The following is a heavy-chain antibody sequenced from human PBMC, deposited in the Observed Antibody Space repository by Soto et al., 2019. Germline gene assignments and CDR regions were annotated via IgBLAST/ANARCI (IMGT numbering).Heavy chain of an antibody. D-gene: IGHD2-15*01. V-gene: IGHV4-34*01. J-gene: IGHJ1*01. CDR3: ARGDSDLAVSEAAY. CDR1: GGSFSGYY. Sequence: SETLSLTCAVYGGSFSGYYWSWIRQPPGKGLEWIGEINHSGSTNYNPSLKSRVTISVDTSKNEFSLKLTSVTAADTAIYYCARGDSDLAVSEAAYWGQGTLVTVSS. CDR2: INHSGST.